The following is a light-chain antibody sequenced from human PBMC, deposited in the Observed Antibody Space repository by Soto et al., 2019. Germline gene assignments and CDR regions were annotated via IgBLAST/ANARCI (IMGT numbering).Light chain of an antibody. CDR1: NYNIAAGSH. V-gene: IGLV1-40*01. Sequence: QSVLTQPPSVSGAPGQAVPISCTGSNYNIAAGSHVHWYQHFPVAAPRLLIYGNNNRPSGVPARFSSSKSDTSASLAIAGLQADDEADYYCQSFDNSLTHPVVGGGTKVTV. CDR3: QSFDNSLTHPV. CDR2: GNN. J-gene: IGLJ3*02.